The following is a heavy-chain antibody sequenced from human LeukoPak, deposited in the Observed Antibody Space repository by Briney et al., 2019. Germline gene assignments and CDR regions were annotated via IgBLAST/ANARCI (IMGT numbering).Heavy chain of an antibody. V-gene: IGHV3-11*06. CDR1: GFTFSDYY. Sequence: PGGSLRLSCAASGFTFSDYYMSWIRQAPGKGLEWVSSISSSSSYIYYADSVKGRFTISRDNAKNSLYLQMNSLRAEDTAVYYCARALYSSSSGDLGYWGQGTLVTVSS. D-gene: IGHD6-6*01. CDR2: ISSSSSYI. CDR3: ARALYSSSSGDLGY. J-gene: IGHJ4*02.